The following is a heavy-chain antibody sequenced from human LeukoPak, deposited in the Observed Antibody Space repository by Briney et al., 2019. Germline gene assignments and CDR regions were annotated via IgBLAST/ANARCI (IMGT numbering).Heavy chain of an antibody. D-gene: IGHD6-19*01. CDR1: GGSFSGYY. V-gene: IGHV4-34*01. J-gene: IGHJ3*02. CDR3: ARGIPGSGWTVSGAFDI. Sequence: SETLSLTCAVYGGSFSGYYWSWIRQPPGKGLEWIGEINHSGSTNYNPSLKSRVTISVDTSKNQFSLKLSSVTAADTAVYYCARGIPGSGWTVSGAFDIWGQGTMVTVSS. CDR2: INHSGST.